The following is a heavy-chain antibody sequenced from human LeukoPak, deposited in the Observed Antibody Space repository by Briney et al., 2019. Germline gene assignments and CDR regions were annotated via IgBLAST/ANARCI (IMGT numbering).Heavy chain of an antibody. CDR2: IIPIFGTP. Sequence: SEKVSCKASGGTFSTYAISWVRQAPGQGLEWMGGIIPIFGTPNYAQNFQGRVTITADESTSTAYMELSSLRYDDSAVYYCARESSSGYGSGNWFDPWSQGTLVTVSS. V-gene: IGHV1-69*13. CDR3: ARESSSGYGSGNWFDP. D-gene: IGHD5-12*01. J-gene: IGHJ5*02. CDR1: GGTFSTYA.